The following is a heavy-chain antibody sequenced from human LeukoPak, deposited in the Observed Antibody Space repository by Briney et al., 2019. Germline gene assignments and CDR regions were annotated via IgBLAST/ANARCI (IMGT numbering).Heavy chain of an antibody. CDR3: ALSISLWFGDY. D-gene: IGHD3-10*01. CDR1: GGSISSSSYY. Sequence: SETLSLTCTVSGGSISSSSYYWGWIRQPPGKGLEWIGSIYYSGSTYYNPSLKSRVTISVDTSKNQFSLKLSSVTAADTAVYYCALSISLWFGDYWGQGTLVTVSS. J-gene: IGHJ4*02. CDR2: IYYSGST. V-gene: IGHV4-39*01.